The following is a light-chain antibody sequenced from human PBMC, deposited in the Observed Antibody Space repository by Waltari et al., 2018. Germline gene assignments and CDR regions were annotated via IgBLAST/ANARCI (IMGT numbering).Light chain of an antibody. J-gene: IGLJ3*02. Sequence: QPVLTQSSSTSASLGSSVKLTCTLDSGHSTYILAWHQQQAGKAPRYLMKLEDSGNYNKGSGVPDRFSGSSSGADRYLAIFNLQSEDEADYYCETWDSNTRVFGGGTKLTVL. CDR3: ETWDSNTRV. CDR2: LEDSGNY. CDR1: SGHSTYI. V-gene: IGLV4-60*03.